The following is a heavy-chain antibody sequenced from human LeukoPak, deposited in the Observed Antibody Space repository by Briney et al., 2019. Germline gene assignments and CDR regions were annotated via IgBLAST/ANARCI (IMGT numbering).Heavy chain of an antibody. D-gene: IGHD5-12*01. CDR2: ISSGSSTI. CDR1: GFTFSTYS. J-gene: IGHJ4*02. V-gene: IGHV3-48*02. Sequence: GGSLRLSCAASGFTFSTYSMNWVRQAPGKGLEWVSYISSGSSTIYYADSVKGRFTISRDNAKNSLYLQMNSLRDEDTAVYSCARDRGGGYDFDYWGQGTLVTVSS. CDR3: ARDRGGGYDFDY.